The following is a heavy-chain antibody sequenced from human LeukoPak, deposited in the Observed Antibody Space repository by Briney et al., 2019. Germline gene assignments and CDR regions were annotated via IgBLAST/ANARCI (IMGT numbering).Heavy chain of an antibody. CDR3: ARDKDLGAVASTFDY. CDR1: RYAFSASG. Sequence: ASVKVSCKASRYAFSASGISWVRQAPGQGLEWMGWISNYNGQTKYSRKFQGRVTVTTDTSTSTAYMELTRLTSDDTAVYYCARDKDLGAVASTFDYWGQGTLVTVSS. V-gene: IGHV1-18*01. D-gene: IGHD6-19*01. J-gene: IGHJ4*02. CDR2: ISNYNGQT.